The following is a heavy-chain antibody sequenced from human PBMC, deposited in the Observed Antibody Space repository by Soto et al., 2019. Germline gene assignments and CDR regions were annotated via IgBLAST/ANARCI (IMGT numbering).Heavy chain of an antibody. CDR1: GLTFCNYA. V-gene: IGHV3-23*01. CDR3: TKGRFLEWFLSGGGEEC. J-gene: IGHJ4*02. CDR2: VGGRGDNT. D-gene: IGHD3-3*01. Sequence: SLRLSCAASGLTFCNYALSWVRQAPGEALECVFFVGGRGDNTYYADSVEGRFTISRDISKNALYLQMNSLRVDDTAVYYCTKGRFLEWFLSGGGEECWGRGTLVTVSS.